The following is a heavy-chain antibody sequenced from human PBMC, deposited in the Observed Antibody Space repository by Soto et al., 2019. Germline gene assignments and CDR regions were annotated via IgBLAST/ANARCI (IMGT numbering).Heavy chain of an antibody. Sequence: LRLSYAASGLTFSSYGMHWVRQAPGKGLEWVAVIWYDGSNKYYADSVKGRFTISRDNSKNTLYLQMNSLRAEDTAVYYCARSPVRVTMVRGVFVDGMDVWGQGTTVTVPS. CDR1: GLTFSSYG. D-gene: IGHD3-10*01. V-gene: IGHV3-33*01. CDR2: IWYDGSNK. CDR3: ARSPVRVTMVRGVFVDGMDV. J-gene: IGHJ6*02.